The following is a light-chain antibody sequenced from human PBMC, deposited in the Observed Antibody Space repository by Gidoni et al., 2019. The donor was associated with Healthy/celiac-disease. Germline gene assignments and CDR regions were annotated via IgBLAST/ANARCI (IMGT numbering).Light chain of an antibody. Sequence: QSVLTQPPSASGTHGQGVTISCSGSSSNIGSNYVYWYQQLPGTAPKLLIYRNNQRPSGVPDRFSGSKSGTSASLAISGLRSEDEVDYYCAAWDDSLSAWVFGGGTKLTVL. V-gene: IGLV1-47*01. CDR1: SSNIGSNY. CDR3: AAWDDSLSAWV. CDR2: RNN. J-gene: IGLJ3*02.